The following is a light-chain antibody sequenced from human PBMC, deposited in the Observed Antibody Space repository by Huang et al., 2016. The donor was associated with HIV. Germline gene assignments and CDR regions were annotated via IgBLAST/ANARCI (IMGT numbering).Light chain of an antibody. Sequence: DIQMTQSPSTLSASVGDRVSITCRASQSIGTWLAWYRQNPGKAPKLLISQASTLQSGVPSRFSGSGSGTQFTLTIRTLQPDDFSTYYGQQCYASSYTFGQGTKLAMK. CDR2: QAS. J-gene: IGKJ2*01. CDR1: QSIGTW. V-gene: IGKV1-5*03. CDR3: QQCYASSYT.